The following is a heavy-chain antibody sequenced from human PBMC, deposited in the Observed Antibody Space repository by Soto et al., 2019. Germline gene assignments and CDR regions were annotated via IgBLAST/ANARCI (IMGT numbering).Heavy chain of an antibody. J-gene: IGHJ6*02. CDR1: GFTFSSYA. CDR2: ISGSGGST. V-gene: IGHV3-23*01. Sequence: EVQLLESGGGLVQPGGSLRLSCAASGFTFSSYAMSWVRQAPGKGLEWVSAISGSGGSTYYADSVKGRFTISRDNSKNMLYLQMNSLRAEDTAVYYCAKIKRGYSGYGSLDVWGQGTTVTVSS. D-gene: IGHD5-12*01. CDR3: AKIKRGYSGYGSLDV.